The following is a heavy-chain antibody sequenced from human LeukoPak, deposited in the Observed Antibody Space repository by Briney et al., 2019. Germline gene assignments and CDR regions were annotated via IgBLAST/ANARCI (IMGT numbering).Heavy chain of an antibody. Sequence: GGSLRLSCAASGFTFSSYGMHWVRQAPGKGLEWVAFIRCDGSNKYYADSVKGRFTISRDNSKNTLYLQMNSLRAEDTAVYYCAKDANPYIVVVPAAPLDYWGQGTLVTVSS. V-gene: IGHV3-30*02. D-gene: IGHD2-2*01. CDR2: IRCDGSNK. J-gene: IGHJ4*02. CDR1: GFTFSSYG. CDR3: AKDANPYIVVVPAAPLDY.